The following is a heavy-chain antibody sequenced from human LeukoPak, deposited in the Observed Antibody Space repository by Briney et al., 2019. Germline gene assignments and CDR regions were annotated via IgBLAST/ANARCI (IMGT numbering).Heavy chain of an antibody. D-gene: IGHD3-10*01. CDR3: ARENWFKFDY. J-gene: IGHJ4*02. CDR2: ISSSSDDI. Sequence: EWFSYISSSSDDIWYADSVKGRFTVYRDNAKSSLYLHMNSLRDEDTAVYYCARENWFKFDYWGQGSLVTVSS. V-gene: IGHV3-48*02.